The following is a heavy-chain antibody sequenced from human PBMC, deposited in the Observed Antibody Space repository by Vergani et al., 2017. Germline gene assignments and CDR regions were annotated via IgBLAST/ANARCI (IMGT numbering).Heavy chain of an antibody. CDR3: ARHPTIFGVVIRY. D-gene: IGHD3-3*01. V-gene: IGHV1-69*11. Sequence: QVQLVQSGAEVKKPGSSVKVSCKASGGTFSSYAISWVRQAPGQGLEWVGMIIPIRGTANYAQKFQGRVTITADEYTSTAYMELSSLRSEDTAVYYCARHPTIFGVVIRYWGQGTLVTVSS. CDR2: IIPIRGTA. J-gene: IGHJ4*02. CDR1: GGTFSSYA.